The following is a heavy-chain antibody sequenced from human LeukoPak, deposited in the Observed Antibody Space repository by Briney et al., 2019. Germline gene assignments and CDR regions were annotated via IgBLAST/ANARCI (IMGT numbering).Heavy chain of an antibody. D-gene: IGHD3-10*01. CDR3: ARDVTVRGVLPGY. J-gene: IGHJ4*02. CDR2: INAGNGNT. CDR1: GYTFTSYA. V-gene: IGHV1-3*01. Sequence: ASVKVSCKASGYTFTSYAMHWVRQAPGQRLEWMGWINAGNGNTKYSQKFQGRVTITRDTSASTAYMELSSLRSEDTAVYYCARDVTVRGVLPGYWGQGTLVTVSS.